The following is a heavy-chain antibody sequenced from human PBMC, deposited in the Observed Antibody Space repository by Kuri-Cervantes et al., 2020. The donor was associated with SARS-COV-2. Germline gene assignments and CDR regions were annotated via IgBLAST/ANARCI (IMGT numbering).Heavy chain of an antibody. D-gene: IGHD4-23*01. CDR3: ARDPYYGGNPNWYFDL. CDR1: RFNFGSCD. CDR2: ISASGGST. J-gene: IGHJ2*01. Sequence: ETLSLTCAASRFNFGSCDMSWVRQAPGKGLEWVSSISASGGSTYYADSVRGRFTVARDNAKNSLYLQMNSLRAEDTAVYYCARDPYYGGNPNWYFDLWGRGTLVTVSS. V-gene: IGHV3-23*01.